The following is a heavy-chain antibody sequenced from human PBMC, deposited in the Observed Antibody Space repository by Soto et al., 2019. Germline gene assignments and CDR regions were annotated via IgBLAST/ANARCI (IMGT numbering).Heavy chain of an antibody. D-gene: IGHD6-13*01. CDR1: GGSISSSSYY. CDR3: ARHSAAAGRYYYGMDV. CDR2: IYYSGST. Sequence: SETLSLTCTVSGGSISSSSYYWGWIRQPPGKGLEWIGSIYYSGSTYYNPSLKSRVTISVDTSKNKFSLKLSSVTAADTAVYYCARHSAAAGRYYYGMDVWGQGTTVT. J-gene: IGHJ6*02. V-gene: IGHV4-39*01.